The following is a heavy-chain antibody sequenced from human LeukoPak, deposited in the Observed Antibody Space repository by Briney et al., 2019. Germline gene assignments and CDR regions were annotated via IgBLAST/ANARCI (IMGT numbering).Heavy chain of an antibody. D-gene: IGHD6-19*01. CDR3: ARGLRSSGWNMLDS. CDR1: DGSISTSKW. J-gene: IGHJ4*02. V-gene: IGHV4-4*02. Sequence: SETLSLPCAVSDGSISTSKWWTWVRQAPGRGLEWIGEIWHSGDTNYNPSLQSRLTLSVDKSKSQFSLKLRSVTAADTAVYYCARGLRSSGWNMLDSWGRGVLVTVSS. CDR2: IWHSGDT.